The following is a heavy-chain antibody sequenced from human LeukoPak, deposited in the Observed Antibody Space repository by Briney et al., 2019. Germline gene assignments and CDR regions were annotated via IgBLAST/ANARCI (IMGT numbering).Heavy chain of an antibody. CDR2: INTDGSST. Sequence: GGSLRLSCAASGFTFSSYWMHWVRQAPGKGLVGVSRINTDGSSTTYADSVKGRFTISRDNVKNTLYLQMNSLSAEDTAVYYCARGYSSSYRIDYWGQGTLVTVSS. V-gene: IGHV3-74*01. CDR1: GFTFSSYW. D-gene: IGHD6-6*01. J-gene: IGHJ4*02. CDR3: ARGYSSSYRIDY.